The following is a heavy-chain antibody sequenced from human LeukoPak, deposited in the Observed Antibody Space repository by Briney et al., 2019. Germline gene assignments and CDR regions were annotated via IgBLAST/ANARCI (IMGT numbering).Heavy chain of an antibody. J-gene: IGHJ4*02. CDR1: GGSMSTYF. CDR2: ISYSGTT. Sequence: KPSETLSLTCTVSGGSMSTYFWSWIRQPPGKGPEWIGFISYSGTTNYNPSLKSRVTISVDTSKNQFSLKVNSMTAADTAVYYCARGGASSRPFLYWGKETRVTVPS. V-gene: IGHV4-59*01. CDR3: ARGGASSRPFLY. D-gene: IGHD2-2*01.